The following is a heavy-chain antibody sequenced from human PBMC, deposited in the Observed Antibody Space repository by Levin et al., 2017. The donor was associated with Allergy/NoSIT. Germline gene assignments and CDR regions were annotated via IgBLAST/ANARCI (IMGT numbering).Heavy chain of an antibody. J-gene: IGHJ4*02. CDR3: AKDGRGGYYSGMPY. V-gene: IGHV3-23*01. CDR2: IGASGDLT. CDR1: GFSFGDYA. Sequence: PGGSLRLSCAGSGFSFGDYAISWVRQAPGKGLQWVAGIGASGDLTYYAASVKGRFTISRENFTKTLSLQMNSPRADDTAVYYCAKDGRGGYYSGMPYWGQGTLVTVSS. D-gene: IGHD3-22*01.